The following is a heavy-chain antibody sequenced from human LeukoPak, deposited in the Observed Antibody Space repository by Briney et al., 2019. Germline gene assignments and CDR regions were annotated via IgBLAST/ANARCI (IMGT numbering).Heavy chain of an antibody. CDR1: GFTFSSYS. CDR2: ISSSSSYI. Sequence: PGGSLRLSCAASGFTFSSYSMNWVRQAPGKGLEWVSSISSSSSYIYYADSVKGRFTISRDNAKNSLYLQMNSLRAEDTAVYYCARDSPGYSGYDTVHSSYDYWGQGTLVTVSS. D-gene: IGHD5-12*01. V-gene: IGHV3-21*04. J-gene: IGHJ4*02. CDR3: ARDSPGYSGYDTVHSSYDY.